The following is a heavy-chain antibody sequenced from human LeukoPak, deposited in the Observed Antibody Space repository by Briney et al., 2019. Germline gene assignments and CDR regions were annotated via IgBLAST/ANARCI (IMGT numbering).Heavy chain of an antibody. CDR2: IYHSGST. Sequence: PSETLSLTCAVSGGSISSGGYSWSWIRQPPGKGLEWIGYIYHSGSTYYNPSLKSRVTISVDRSKNQFSLKLSPVTAADTAVYYCARGVRVRGGNWFDPWGQGTLVTVSS. V-gene: IGHV4-30-2*01. CDR3: ARGVRVRGGNWFDP. J-gene: IGHJ5*02. CDR1: GGSISSGGYS. D-gene: IGHD3-10*01.